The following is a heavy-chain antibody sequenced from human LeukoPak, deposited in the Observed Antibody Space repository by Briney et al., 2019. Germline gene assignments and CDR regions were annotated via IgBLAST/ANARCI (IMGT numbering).Heavy chain of an antibody. J-gene: IGHJ4*02. V-gene: IGHV3-53*01. Sequence: GGSLRLSCAASGFTVSSNYMSWVRQAPGKGLEWVSVIYSGGSTYYADSVKGRFTISRDNSKNTLYLQMNSLGAEDTAVYYCARPPSTAMVPYYFDYWGQGTLVTVSS. CDR2: IYSGGST. CDR3: ARPPSTAMVPYYFDY. CDR1: GFTVSSNY. D-gene: IGHD5-18*01.